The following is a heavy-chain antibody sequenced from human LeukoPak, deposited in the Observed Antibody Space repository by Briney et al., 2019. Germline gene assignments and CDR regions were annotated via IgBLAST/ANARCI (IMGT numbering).Heavy chain of an antibody. CDR2: INPNSGAT. CDR3: ARDPYSGRFQCDY. Sequence: ASVKVSCKASGYTFTGYHIHWVRQAPGRGLEWMGWINPNSGATNYAQSLQGRVTMTRDTSISTAYMELSRVRSDDTAVYYCARDPYSGRFQCDYWGQGTLVAVSS. V-gene: IGHV1-2*02. J-gene: IGHJ4*02. CDR1: GYTFTGYH. D-gene: IGHD1-26*01.